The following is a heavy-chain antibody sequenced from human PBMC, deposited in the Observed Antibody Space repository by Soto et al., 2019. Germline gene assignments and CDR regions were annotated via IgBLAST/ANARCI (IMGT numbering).Heavy chain of an antibody. CDR1: GGTFSSYA. V-gene: IGHV1-69*13. Sequence: SVKVSCKASGGTFSSYAISWVRQAPGQGLEWMGGIIPIFGTANYAQKFQGRVTITADESTSTAYMELSSLRSEETAVYYCARANWNYPPHAPVYYYYYYGMDVWGQGTAVTVSS. CDR2: IIPIFGTA. CDR3: ARANWNYPPHAPVYYYYYYGMDV. J-gene: IGHJ6*02. D-gene: IGHD1-7*01.